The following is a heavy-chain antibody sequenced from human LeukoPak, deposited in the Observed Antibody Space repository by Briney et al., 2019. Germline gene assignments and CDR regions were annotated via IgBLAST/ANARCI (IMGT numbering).Heavy chain of an antibody. J-gene: IGHJ4*02. Sequence: PSETLSLTCTVSGGSATSGTSYWGWIRQPPGKGLEWIVYVFYSGSTNYHPSLKSRVTISLDTSKNQFSLTLTSVTAADTAVYFCARRRSYSYASGPFDYWGQGGLVTVSS. V-gene: IGHV4-61*01. CDR2: VFYSGST. CDR1: GGSATSGTSY. D-gene: IGHD3-10*01. CDR3: ARRRSYSYASGPFDY.